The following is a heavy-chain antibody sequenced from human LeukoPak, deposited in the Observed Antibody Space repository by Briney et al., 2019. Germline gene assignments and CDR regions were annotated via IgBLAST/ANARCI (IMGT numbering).Heavy chain of an antibody. V-gene: IGHV3-23*01. CDR2: ISGSGYNT. J-gene: IGHJ4*02. CDR3: ARDAYCTSASCRRDFGS. Sequence: SGGSLRLSCAGSGFTFSSYAISWHRQAPGTGLQWVSAISGSGYNTYYADSVKGRFTISRDNSKSTLYLQMDSLRAEDTAVYYCARDAYCTSASCRRDFGSWGQGTLVTVSS. D-gene: IGHD2-2*01. CDR1: GFTFSSYA.